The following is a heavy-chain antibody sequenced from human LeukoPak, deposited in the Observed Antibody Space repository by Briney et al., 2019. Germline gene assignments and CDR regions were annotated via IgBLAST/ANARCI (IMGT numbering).Heavy chain of an antibody. CDR2: ISSSSSTI. D-gene: IGHD6-13*01. CDR3: AREEGSSSWYSASTVDY. Sequence: TGGSLRLSCAASGFTFSSYSMNWVRQAPGKGLEWVSYISSSSSTIYYADSVKGRFTISRDNAKNSLYLQMNSLRAEDTAVYYCAREEGSSSWYSASTVDYWGQGTLVTVSS. J-gene: IGHJ4*02. V-gene: IGHV3-48*01. CDR1: GFTFSSYS.